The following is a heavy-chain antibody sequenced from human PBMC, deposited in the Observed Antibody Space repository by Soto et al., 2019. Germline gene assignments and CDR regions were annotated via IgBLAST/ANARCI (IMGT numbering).Heavy chain of an antibody. CDR1: GFSFSNAW. CDR3: XTTFCSSTSCLSYGLDV. V-gene: IGHV3-15*01. J-gene: IGHJ6*02. D-gene: IGHD2-2*01. Sequence: GGSLRLSCAASGFSFSNAWMSWFRQAPGKGLGWVGRIKSISDGGTRNYAAPVKGRFTISRDDSKNMMFLEMNSLKIEDSAVYHCXTTFCSSTSCLSYGLDVWGQGTTVTVSS. CDR2: IKSISDGGTR.